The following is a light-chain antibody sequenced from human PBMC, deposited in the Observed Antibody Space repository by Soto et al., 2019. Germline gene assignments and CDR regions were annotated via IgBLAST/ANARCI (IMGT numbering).Light chain of an antibody. CDR2: SNS. CDR1: SSNSGSYT. J-gene: IGLJ1*01. Sequence: QSVLIQPPSASGTPGQRVTVSCSGGSSNSGSYTVNWYQQLPGAAPKLLIYSNSQRPSGVPDRFSASKSGTSASLAISGLQSEDEAEYYCAAWDDSLNGYVFGPGTKVTVL. CDR3: AAWDDSLNGYV. V-gene: IGLV1-44*01.